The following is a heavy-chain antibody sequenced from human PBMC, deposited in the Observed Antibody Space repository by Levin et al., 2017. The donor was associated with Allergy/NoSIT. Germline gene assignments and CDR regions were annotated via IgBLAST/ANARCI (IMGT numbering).Heavy chain of an antibody. D-gene: IGHD3-22*01. CDR3: EAASLAVVSSPYVTNTFDL. J-gene: IGHJ3*01. CDR2: ISFDSTNK. V-gene: IGHV3-30*04. CDR1: GFTFNNYP. Sequence: TGGSLRLSCGGSGFTFNNYPMHWVRQAPGKGLEWLAVISFDSTNKHYADSVRGRFTISRDNSNNTLYLDMKNVRPDDTAVYYCEAASLAVVSSPYVTNTFDLWGQGTMVTVSS.